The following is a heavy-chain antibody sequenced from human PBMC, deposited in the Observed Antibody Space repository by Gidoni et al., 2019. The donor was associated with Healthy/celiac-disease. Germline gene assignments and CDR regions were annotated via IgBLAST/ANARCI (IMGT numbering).Heavy chain of an antibody. CDR2: ISGDGGST. Sequence: EVQLVESGGGVVQPGGSLRLSCAASGFTFDDYAMHWVRQAPGKGLEWVSLISGDGGSTYYADSVKGRFTISRDNSKNSLYLQMNSLRTEDTALYYCAKGGITIFSPYYYGMDVWGQGTTVTVSS. J-gene: IGHJ6*02. CDR3: AKGGITIFSPYYYGMDV. V-gene: IGHV3-43*02. D-gene: IGHD3-3*01. CDR1: GFTFDDYA.